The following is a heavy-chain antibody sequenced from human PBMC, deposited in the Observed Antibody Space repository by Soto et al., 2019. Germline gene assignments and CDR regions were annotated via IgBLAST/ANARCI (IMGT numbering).Heavy chain of an antibody. CDR2: IYTSGST. CDR1: GGSISSYY. J-gene: IGHJ4*02. Sequence: PSETLSLTCTVSGGSISSYYWSWIRQPAGKGLEWIGRIYTSGSTNYNPSLKSRVTMSVDTSKNQFSLKLSSVTAADTAVYYCARDRSGYCSGGSCYYFDYWGQGTLVTVPQ. CDR3: ARDRSGYCSGGSCYYFDY. D-gene: IGHD2-15*01. V-gene: IGHV4-4*07.